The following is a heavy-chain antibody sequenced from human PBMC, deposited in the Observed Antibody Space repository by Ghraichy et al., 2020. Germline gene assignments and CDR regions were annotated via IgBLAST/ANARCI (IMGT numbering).Heavy chain of an antibody. CDR2: ISSSSSTI. Sequence: WGSLRLSCEASGFTFSTYNMNWVRQAPGKGLEWVSYISSSSSTIYYADSVKGRFTISRDNAKNSLYLQMNSLRAEDTAVYYCARVRWGYDFYYYYGMDVWGQGTTVTVSS. CDR3: ARVRWGYDFYYYYGMDV. V-gene: IGHV3-48*01. D-gene: IGHD5-12*01. CDR1: GFTFSTYN. J-gene: IGHJ6*02.